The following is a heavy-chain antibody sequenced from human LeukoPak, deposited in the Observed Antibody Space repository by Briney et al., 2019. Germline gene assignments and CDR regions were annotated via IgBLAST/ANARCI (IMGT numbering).Heavy chain of an antibody. CDR2: TYYRSKWYN. CDR3: ASPSQYKWNDPTTRAFDI. V-gene: IGHV6-1*01. Sequence: SQTLSLTCAISGDSVSSNSAAWNWIRQSPSRGLEWLGRTYYRSKWYNDSAVSVKSRITINPDTTKNQFSPKLSSVTAADTAVYYCASPSQYKWNDPTTRAFDIWGQGTMVTVSS. J-gene: IGHJ3*02. CDR1: GDSVSSNSAA. D-gene: IGHD1-20*01.